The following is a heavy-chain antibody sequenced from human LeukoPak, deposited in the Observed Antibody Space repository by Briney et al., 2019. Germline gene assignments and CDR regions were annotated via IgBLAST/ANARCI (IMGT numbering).Heavy chain of an antibody. Sequence: SQTLSLTCAISGDSVSSNSAAWNWIRQSPSRGLEWLGRTYYRSKWYNDYAVSVKSRITINPDTSKNQFSLQLNSVTPEDTAVYYCARDAYSSSWSVQRREYYYYYYMDVWGKGTTVTISS. CDR1: GDSVSSNSAA. D-gene: IGHD6-13*01. J-gene: IGHJ6*03. V-gene: IGHV6-1*01. CDR3: ARDAYSSSWSVQRREYYYYYYMDV. CDR2: TYYRSKWYN.